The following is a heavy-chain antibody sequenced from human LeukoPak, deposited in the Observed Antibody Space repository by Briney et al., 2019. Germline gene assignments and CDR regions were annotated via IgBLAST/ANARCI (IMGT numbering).Heavy chain of an antibody. CDR2: MKIRETT. Sequence: SETLSLTRTVSGGSISSSSYYWGWIRQPPGKGLEWIGRMKIRETTYYDPTLKSRATLSVDTSKNPCSLQLSSVTAADTAVYYCAKTWDYYGSGSYPYYYGVDVWGQGTTVTVSS. J-gene: IGHJ6*02. V-gene: IGHV4-39*01. D-gene: IGHD3-10*01. CDR3: AKTWDYYGSGSYPYYYGVDV. CDR1: GGSISSSSYY.